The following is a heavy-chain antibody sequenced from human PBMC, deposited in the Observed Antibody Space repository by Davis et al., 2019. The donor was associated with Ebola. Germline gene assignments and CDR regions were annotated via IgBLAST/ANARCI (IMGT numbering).Heavy chain of an antibody. CDR1: GDSITSSSYY. CDR3: AFVGVNTKGDARDI. J-gene: IGHJ3*02. V-gene: IGHV4-39*01. D-gene: IGHD1-26*01. Sequence: MPSETLSLTCSVSGDSITSSSYYWAWIRQPPGKGLEWIAEIDHSGTTNYNSSLKSRITIAVDTSKKQFSLRLISVTAADTAMYYCAFVGVNTKGDARDIWGQGTMVTVSS. CDR2: IDHSGTT.